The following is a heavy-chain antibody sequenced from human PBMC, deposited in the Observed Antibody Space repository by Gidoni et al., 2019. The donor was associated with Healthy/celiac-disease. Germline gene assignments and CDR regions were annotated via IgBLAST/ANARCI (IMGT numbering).Heavy chain of an antibody. J-gene: IGHJ6*02. Sequence: VQLVGSGGGLVKPGGSLRLSCSASVFTFCNAWMSSVRQAPGKGLEWVGRSKSKTEGGTTDYGATVKGRFTIARDDSKNTLYLQMNSLKTEDTAVYYCTTDYGDYVMSWDYYYYYGMDVWGQGTTVTVSS. CDR3: TTDYGDYVMSWDYYYYYGMDV. CDR2: SKSKTEGGTT. D-gene: IGHD4-17*01. CDR1: VFTFCNAW. V-gene: IGHV3-15*01.